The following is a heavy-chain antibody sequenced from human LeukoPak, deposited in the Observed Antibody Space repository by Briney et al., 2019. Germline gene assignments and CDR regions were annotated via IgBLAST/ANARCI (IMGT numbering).Heavy chain of an antibody. J-gene: IGHJ6*04. CDR3: ARLARVSLIRGVTGYHSLDV. V-gene: IGHV4-59*01. Sequence: SETLSLTCTASGGSTNSFYWSWIRQPPGGGLEYIGYIYYSGSTDYNPSLKSRLTISVDTSKNQFSLKLSSVTAADTAVYYCARLARVSLIRGVTGYHSLDVWGKGTKVTVSS. CDR1: GGSTNSFY. CDR2: IYYSGST. D-gene: IGHD3-10*01.